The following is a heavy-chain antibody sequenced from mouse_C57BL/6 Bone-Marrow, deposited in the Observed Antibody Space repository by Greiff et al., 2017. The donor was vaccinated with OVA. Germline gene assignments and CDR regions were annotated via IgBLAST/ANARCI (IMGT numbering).Heavy chain of an antibody. CDR3: ARNYGNPAWFAY. CDR2: ISNGGGST. D-gene: IGHD2-1*01. Sequence: EVQGVESGGGLVQPGGSLKLSCAASGFTFSDYYMYWVRQTPEKRLEWVAYISNGGGSTYYPDTVKGRFTISRDNAKNTLYLQMSRLKSEDTAMYYCARNYGNPAWFAYWGQGTLVTVSA. CDR1: GFTFSDYY. J-gene: IGHJ3*01. V-gene: IGHV5-12*01.